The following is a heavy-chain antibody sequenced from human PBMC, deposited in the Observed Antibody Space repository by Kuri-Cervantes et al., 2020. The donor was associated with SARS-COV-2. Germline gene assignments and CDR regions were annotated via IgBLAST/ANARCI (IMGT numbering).Heavy chain of an antibody. D-gene: IGHD3-3*01. CDR3: ARGARVFGVDIVDNYMCV. J-gene: IGHJ6*03. CDR2: INTNTRNP. V-gene: IGHV7-4-1*02. Sequence: ASVKVSCKASGYTLTNYAMNWVRQAPGQGLEWMGWINTNTRNPTYAQGFTGRFVFSLDTSVSTAYLQISSLKAEDTAVYYCARGARVFGVDIVDNYMCVWGKGSTVTVSS. CDR1: GYTLTNYA.